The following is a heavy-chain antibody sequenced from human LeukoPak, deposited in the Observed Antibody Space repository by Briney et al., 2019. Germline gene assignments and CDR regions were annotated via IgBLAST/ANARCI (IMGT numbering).Heavy chain of an antibody. D-gene: IGHD2-15*01. J-gene: IGHJ5*02. V-gene: IGHV4-4*07. Sequence: SETLSLTCTVSGGSISSYYWSWIRQPAGKGLEWIGRIYTSGSTNYNPSLKSRVTMSVDTSKSQFSLKLSSVAAADTAVYYCARDPGYCSGGSCFNWFDPWGQGTLVTVSS. CDR1: GGSISSYY. CDR2: IYTSGST. CDR3: ARDPGYCSGGSCFNWFDP.